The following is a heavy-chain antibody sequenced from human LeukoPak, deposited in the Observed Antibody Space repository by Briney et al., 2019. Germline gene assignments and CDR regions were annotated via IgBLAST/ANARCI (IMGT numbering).Heavy chain of an antibody. D-gene: IGHD4-17*01. Sequence: GGSLRLSCAASGFTFNNYEMNEVRQATGKGLVWVSYISSSSSTIYYADSVKGRFTISGDKAKNSLSLQMSSLRAEDTAVYYCARHSFGDYEFWFDYWGQGTLVTVSS. CDR2: ISSSSSTI. J-gene: IGHJ4*02. V-gene: IGHV3-48*03. CDR1: GFTFNNYE. CDR3: ARHSFGDYEFWFDY.